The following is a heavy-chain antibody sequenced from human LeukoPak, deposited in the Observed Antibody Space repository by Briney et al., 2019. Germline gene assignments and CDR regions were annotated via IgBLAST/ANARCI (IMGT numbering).Heavy chain of an antibody. CDR2: ISGCGGSK. CDR3: AKDPTMIVVVIGYFDY. D-gene: IGHD3-22*01. J-gene: IGHJ4*02. Sequence: GGSLRLSCAASGFTFSSYAMSWIRQAPEKGLEWVSAISGCGGSKYYADPVKGRFTISRDNSKNTLYLQMNSLRAEDTGVYYCAKDPTMIVVVIGYFDYWGQGTLVTVSS. CDR1: GFTFSSYA. V-gene: IGHV3-23*01.